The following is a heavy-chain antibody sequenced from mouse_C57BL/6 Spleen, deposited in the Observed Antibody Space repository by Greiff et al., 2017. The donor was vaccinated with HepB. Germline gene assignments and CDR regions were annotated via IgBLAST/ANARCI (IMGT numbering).Heavy chain of an antibody. CDR3: ARGITTVVAPEDY. V-gene: IGHV1-19*01. CDR2: INPYNGGT. D-gene: IGHD1-1*01. CDR1: GYTFTDYY. Sequence: EVQLQQSGPVLVKPGASVKMSCKASGYTFTDYYMNWVKQSHGKSLEWIGVINPYNGGTSYNQKFKGKATLTDDKSSSTAYMELNSLTSEDSAVYYCARGITTVVAPEDYWGQGTTLTVSS. J-gene: IGHJ2*01.